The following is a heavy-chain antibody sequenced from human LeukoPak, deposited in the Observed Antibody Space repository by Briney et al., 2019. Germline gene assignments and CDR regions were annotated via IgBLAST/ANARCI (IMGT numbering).Heavy chain of an antibody. CDR1: GFTFSTYA. CDR2: ISGSGGST. J-gene: IGHJ4*02. D-gene: IGHD6-19*01. CDR3: AKRVRADPKFYYFDY. Sequence: GGSLRLSCAASGFTFSTYAMSWVRQAPGKGLEWVSAISGSGGSTYYADSVKGRFTISRDNSKNTLYLQMNSLRAEDTAVYYCAKRVRADPKFYYFDYWGQGTLVTVSS. V-gene: IGHV3-23*01.